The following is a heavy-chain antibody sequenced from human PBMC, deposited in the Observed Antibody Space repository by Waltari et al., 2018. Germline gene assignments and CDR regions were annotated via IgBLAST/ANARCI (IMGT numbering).Heavy chain of an antibody. CDR3: ARDRRDIVVVPAAIPEYYFDY. CDR1: GGSISSSSYY. Sequence: QLQLQESGPGLVKPSETLSLTCTVSGGSISSSSYYRGWIRHPPRKGLGWIGSIYYSGSTYYNPSLKSRVTISVDTSKNQFSLKLSSVTAADTAVYYCARDRRDIVVVPAAIPEYYFDYWGQGTLVTVSS. CDR2: IYYSGST. J-gene: IGHJ4*02. V-gene: IGHV4-39*07. D-gene: IGHD2-2*02.